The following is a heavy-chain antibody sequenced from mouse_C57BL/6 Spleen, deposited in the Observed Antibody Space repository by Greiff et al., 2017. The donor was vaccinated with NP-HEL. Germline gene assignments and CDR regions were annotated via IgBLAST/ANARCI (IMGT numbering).Heavy chain of an antibody. D-gene: IGHD3-2*02. J-gene: IGHJ4*01. CDR1: GYSFTGYY. V-gene: IGHV1-42*01. CDR3: ARGAAQASAMDY. CDR2: INPSTGGT. Sequence: VQLKQSGPELVKPGASVKISCKASGYSFTGYYMNWVKQSPEKSLEWIGEINPSTGGTTYNQKFKAKATLTVDKSSSTAYMQLKSLTSEDSAVYYCARGAAQASAMDYWGQGTSVTVSS.